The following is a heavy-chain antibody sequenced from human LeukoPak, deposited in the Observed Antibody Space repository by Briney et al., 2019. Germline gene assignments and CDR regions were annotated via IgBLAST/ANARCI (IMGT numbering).Heavy chain of an antibody. J-gene: IGHJ6*03. D-gene: IGHD6-19*01. Sequence: GGSLRLSCAASGFTFSSYAMSWVRQAPGKGLEWVSAISGSGGSTYYADSVKGRFTISRDNSKNTLYLQMNSLRAEDTAVYYCAKSGSGWSDYYYYYMDVWGKGTTVTVSS. CDR1: GFTFSSYA. CDR2: ISGSGGST. V-gene: IGHV3-23*01. CDR3: AKSGSGWSDYYYYYMDV.